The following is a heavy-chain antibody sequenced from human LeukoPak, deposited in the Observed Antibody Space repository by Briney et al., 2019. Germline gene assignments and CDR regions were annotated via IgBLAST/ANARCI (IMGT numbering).Heavy chain of an antibody. V-gene: IGHV4-39*07. CDR3: ARAWRGFFDI. Sequence: SETLSLTCTVSGGSISSSSYYWGWIRQPPGKGLEWIGSIYYSGSTYYNPSLKSRVTISVDTSKNQFSLQLNSVTPEDTAVYYCARAWRGFFDIWGQGTMVSVSS. CDR2: IYYSGST. J-gene: IGHJ3*02. CDR1: GGSISSSSYY.